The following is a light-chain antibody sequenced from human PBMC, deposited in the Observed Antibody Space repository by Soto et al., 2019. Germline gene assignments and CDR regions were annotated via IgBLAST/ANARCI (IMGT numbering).Light chain of an antibody. CDR1: QSVSSSN. V-gene: IGKV3-20*01. J-gene: IGKJ1*01. CDR3: QQHGSGPWP. Sequence: EIVLTQSTDTLSLSPGERATLSCRASQSVSSSNLAWYQHKPGQAPRLLIYVASRRATGIPDRFSGSGSGTEFTLTIARLEPEDFAVYYCQQHGSGPWPFGQGTKVEIK. CDR2: VAS.